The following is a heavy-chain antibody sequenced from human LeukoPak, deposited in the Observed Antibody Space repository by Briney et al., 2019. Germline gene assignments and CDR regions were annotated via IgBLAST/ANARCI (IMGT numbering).Heavy chain of an antibody. V-gene: IGHV3-7*01. J-gene: IGHJ6*03. CDR1: GFTFSSYW. D-gene: IGHD6-6*01. CDR3: ARQIAARLYYYMDV. CDR2: IKQDGSEK. Sequence: GGSLRLSCAASGFTFSSYWMSWVRQAPGKGPEWVANIKQDGSEKYYVDSVKGRFTISRDNAKNSLYLQMNSLRAEDTAVYYCARQIAARLYYYMDVWGKGTTVTVSS.